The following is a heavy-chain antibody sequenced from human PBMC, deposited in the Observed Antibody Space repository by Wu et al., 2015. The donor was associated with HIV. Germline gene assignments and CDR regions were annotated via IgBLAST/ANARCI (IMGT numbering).Heavy chain of an antibody. CDR2: ISAYNGNT. D-gene: IGHD2-21*02. CDR1: GYTFTSYG. Sequence: QVQLVQSGAEVKKPGASVKVSCKASGYTFTSYGISWVRQAPGQGLEWMGWISAYNGNTNYAQKLQGRVTMTTDTSTSTAYMELRSLRSDDTAVYYCATLSAGYCGGDCSTRDAFDIWGQGTMVTVSS. CDR3: ATLSAGYCGGDCSTRDAFDI. V-gene: IGHV1-18*01. J-gene: IGHJ3*02.